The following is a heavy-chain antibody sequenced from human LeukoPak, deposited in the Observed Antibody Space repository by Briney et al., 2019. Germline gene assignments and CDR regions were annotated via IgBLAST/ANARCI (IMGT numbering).Heavy chain of an antibody. V-gene: IGHV1-69*06. CDR2: IIPIFGTA. CDR1: GGTFSSYA. Sequence: SVKVSCKASGGTFSSYAISWVRQAPGQGLEWMGGIIPIFGTANYAQKFQGRVTITADKSTSTAYMELSSLGSEDTAVYYCARGLTTVTNYYYYHYMDVWGKGTTVTVSS. J-gene: IGHJ6*03. CDR3: ARGLTTVTNYYYYHYMDV. D-gene: IGHD4-17*01.